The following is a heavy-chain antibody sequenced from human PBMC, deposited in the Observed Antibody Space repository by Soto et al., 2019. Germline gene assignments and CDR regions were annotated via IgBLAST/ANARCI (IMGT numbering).Heavy chain of an antibody. V-gene: IGHV3-21*01. Sequence: VQLVESGGGLVKPGGSLRLSCAASGFTFSSYSMNWVRQAPGKGLEWVSSISSSSSYIYYADSVKGRFTISRDNAKNSLYLQMNSLRAEDTAVYYCARVSGSGSYYADYWGQGTLVTVSS. CDR3: ARVSGSGSYYADY. CDR1: GFTFSSYS. D-gene: IGHD3-10*01. J-gene: IGHJ4*02. CDR2: ISSSSSYI.